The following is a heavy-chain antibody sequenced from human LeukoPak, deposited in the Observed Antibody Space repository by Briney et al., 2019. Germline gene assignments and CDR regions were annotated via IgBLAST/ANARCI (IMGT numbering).Heavy chain of an antibody. CDR2: ISGSGAST. CDR3: AKSRAIVVVTEFDY. D-gene: IGHD2-21*02. CDR1: GFTYSSYA. Sequence: GGSLRLSCAASGFTYSSYAMSWVRQAPGKGLEWVSAISGSGASTYYADSVKGRFTISRDNSKNTLYLQMNSLRAEDTAVYYCAKSRAIVVVTEFDYWGQGTLVTVSS. J-gene: IGHJ4*02. V-gene: IGHV3-23*01.